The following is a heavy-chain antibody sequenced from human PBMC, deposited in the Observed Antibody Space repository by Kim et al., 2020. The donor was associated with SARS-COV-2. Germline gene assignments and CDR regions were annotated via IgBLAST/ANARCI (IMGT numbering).Heavy chain of an antibody. CDR2: MNPNSGNT. J-gene: IGHJ6*03. V-gene: IGHV1-8*01. CDR1: GYTFTSYD. Sequence: ASVKVSCKASGYTFTSYDINWVRQATGQGLEWMGWMNPNSGNTGYAQKFQGRVTMTRNTSISTAYMELSSLRSEDTAVYYCARGREVTQGSLGYYYYMDVWGKGTTVTVSS. D-gene: IGHD2-21*02. CDR3: ARGREVTQGSLGYYYYMDV.